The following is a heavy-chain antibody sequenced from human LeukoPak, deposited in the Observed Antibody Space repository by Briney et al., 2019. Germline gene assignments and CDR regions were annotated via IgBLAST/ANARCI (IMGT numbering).Heavy chain of an antibody. CDR1: GFTVSSNY. CDR2: ISYDGSNK. V-gene: IGHV3-30*03. Sequence: PGGSLRLSCAASGFTVSSNYMSWVRQAPGKGLEWVAVISYDGSNKYYADSVKGRFTISRDNSKSTLYLQMNSLRAEDTAVYYCATSASRHCSSTSCYYYYGMDVWGQGTTVTVSS. J-gene: IGHJ6*02. CDR3: ATSASRHCSSTSCYYYYGMDV. D-gene: IGHD2-2*01.